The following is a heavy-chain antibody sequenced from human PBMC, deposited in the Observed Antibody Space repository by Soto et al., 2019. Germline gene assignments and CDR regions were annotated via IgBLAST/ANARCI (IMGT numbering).Heavy chain of an antibody. D-gene: IGHD1-1*01. CDR1: RYSFTTYA. CDR3: ARDPGTGAALRAYHFDY. Sequence: ASVKVSCKASRYSFTTYALHWVRQAPGQRLEWMGWINAGNGDTKYSEKFQGRVTITRDTSANTAYMELSSLRSEDTSVYYCARDPGTGAALRAYHFDYWGQGTLVTSPQ. CDR2: INAGNGDT. J-gene: IGHJ4*02. V-gene: IGHV1-3*01.